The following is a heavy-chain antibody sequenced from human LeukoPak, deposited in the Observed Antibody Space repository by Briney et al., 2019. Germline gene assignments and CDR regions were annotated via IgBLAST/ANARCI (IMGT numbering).Heavy chain of an antibody. CDR1: GFTFSSYA. V-gene: IGHV3-23*01. Sequence: WGSLRLSCAASGFTFSSYAMSWVRQVPGKGLEWVSAISGSGGSTYYADSVKGRFTISRDNSKNTLYLQMNSLRAEDTAVYYCAKHCTNGVCYFRFDPWGQGTLVTVSS. J-gene: IGHJ5*02. CDR2: ISGSGGST. CDR3: AKHCTNGVCYFRFDP. D-gene: IGHD2-8*01.